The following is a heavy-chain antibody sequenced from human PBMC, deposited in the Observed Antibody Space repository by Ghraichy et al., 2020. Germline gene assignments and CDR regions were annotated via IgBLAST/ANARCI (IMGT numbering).Heavy chain of an antibody. J-gene: IGHJ4*02. Sequence: SETLSLTCTVSGGSISSGGYYWSWIRQHPRKGLEWIGYIYYSGSTYYNPSLKSRVTISVDTSKNQFSLKLSSVTAADTAVYYCARVTEDSSGYETTYYFDYWGQGTLVTVSS. CDR1: GGSISSGGYY. CDR3: ARVTEDSSGYETTYYFDY. D-gene: IGHD3-22*01. V-gene: IGHV4-31*03. CDR2: IYYSGST.